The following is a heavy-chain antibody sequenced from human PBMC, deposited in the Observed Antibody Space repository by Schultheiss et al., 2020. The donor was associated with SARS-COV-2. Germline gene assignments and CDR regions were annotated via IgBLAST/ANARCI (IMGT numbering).Heavy chain of an antibody. V-gene: IGHV4-4*02. J-gene: IGHJ3*02. Sequence: SETLSLTCAVSGGSLSSSNWWSWVRQPPGRGLEWMGNIYSSGSTNYNPSLKSRLTISVDTSKNQFSLKLNSVTAADTAVYYCASQRGLSGYHPVDAFDIWGQGTMVTVSS. CDR2: IYSSGST. D-gene: IGHD5-12*01. CDR3: ASQRGLSGYHPVDAFDI. CDR1: GGSLSSSNW.